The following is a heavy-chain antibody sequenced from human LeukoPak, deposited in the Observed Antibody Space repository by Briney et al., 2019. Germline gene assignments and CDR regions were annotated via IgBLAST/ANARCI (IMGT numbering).Heavy chain of an antibody. V-gene: IGHV3-33*01. Sequence: GGSLTLSCAASGFTFRSYGMHWVRQAPGKGLEWVAVIWYDGSNKYYADSVKGRFTISRDNSKNTLYLQMNSLRAEDTAVYYCARSSGGAARGYYYGMDVWGQGTTVTVSS. CDR1: GFTFRSYG. CDR2: IWYDGSNK. D-gene: IGHD6-6*01. CDR3: ARSSGGAARGYYYGMDV. J-gene: IGHJ6*02.